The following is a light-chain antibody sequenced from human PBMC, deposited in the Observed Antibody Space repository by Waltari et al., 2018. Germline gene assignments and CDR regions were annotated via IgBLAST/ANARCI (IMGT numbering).Light chain of an antibody. CDR2: WAS. CDR3: QQYYSTPWT. Sequence: DIVMTQSPDSLAVSLGERATINCKSSQSVLYSSNNKNYLAWYQQKPGQPPKLLIYWASTRESGVPDRFSRSGSGTDFTLTISSLQAEDVAVYYCQQYYSTPWTFGQGTKVEIE. J-gene: IGKJ1*01. CDR1: QSVLYSSNNKNY. V-gene: IGKV4-1*01.